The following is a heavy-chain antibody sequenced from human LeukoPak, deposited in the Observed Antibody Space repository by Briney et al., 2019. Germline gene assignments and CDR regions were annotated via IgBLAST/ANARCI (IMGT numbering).Heavy chain of an antibody. V-gene: IGHV1-46*01. CDR3: ATGFYFVTSGLLMH. CDR1: GYTFTNYY. D-gene: IGHD3-22*01. Sequence: GASVKVSCKASGYTFTNYYMHWVRQAPGQGLEWMGIINTSGGSTNYAQKFQGRVTMTRDTSTTTVYMELSSLRSEDTAVYYCATGFYFVTSGLLMHWGQGTLVTVSS. J-gene: IGHJ4*02. CDR2: INTSGGST.